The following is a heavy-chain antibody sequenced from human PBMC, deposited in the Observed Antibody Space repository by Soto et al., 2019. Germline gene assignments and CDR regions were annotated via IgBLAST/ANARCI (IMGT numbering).Heavy chain of an antibody. CDR2: IYHSGST. D-gene: IGHD2-15*01. J-gene: IGHJ5*02. CDR3: ARGRGGGNWFDP. V-gene: IGHV4-30-2*01. CDR1: GGSISSGGYS. Sequence: SETLSRTCAVSGGSISSGGYSWSWIRQPPGKGLEWIGYIYHSGSTYYNPSLKSRVTISVDRSKNQFSLKLSSVTAADTAVYYCARGRGGGNWFDPWGQGTLVTVSS.